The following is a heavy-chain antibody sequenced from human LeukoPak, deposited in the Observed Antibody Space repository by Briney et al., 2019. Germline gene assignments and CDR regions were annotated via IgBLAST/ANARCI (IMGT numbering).Heavy chain of an antibody. D-gene: IGHD3-22*01. J-gene: IGHJ4*02. CDR2: IYYSGST. CDR1: GGSINSYY. Sequence: PSETLSLTCTVSGGSINSYYWSWIRQPPGKGLEGIGYIYYSGSTNYNPPLKSRVTISLDTSNNQFSLKLSSVTAADTAVYYCARDTSGYRRGSFDYWGQGTLVTVSS. CDR3: ARDTSGYRRGSFDY. V-gene: IGHV4-59*01.